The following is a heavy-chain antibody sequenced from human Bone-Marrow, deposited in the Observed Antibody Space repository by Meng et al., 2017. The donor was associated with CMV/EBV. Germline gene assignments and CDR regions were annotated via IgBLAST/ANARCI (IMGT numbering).Heavy chain of an antibody. CDR2: INPDTGDT. Sequence: ASVKVSCKASTYTFIDRHIHWVRQAPGQGLEWVGWINPDTGDTKYAEKFQGRVTLTRDTSTTTVYMELSSLGSDDTAVYYCARELRDSYNFDYWGQGTLVTVSS. CDR1: TYTFIDRH. CDR3: ARELRDSYNFDY. D-gene: IGHD5-24*01. J-gene: IGHJ4*02. V-gene: IGHV1-2*02.